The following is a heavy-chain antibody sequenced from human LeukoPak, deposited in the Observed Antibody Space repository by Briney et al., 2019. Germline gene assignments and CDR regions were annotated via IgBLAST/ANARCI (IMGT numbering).Heavy chain of an antibody. CDR2: INHSGST. D-gene: IGHD3-22*01. CDR3: ARGSGYYPPR. Sequence: SETLSLTCAVYGGSFSGYYWSWIRQPPGKGLEWIGEINHSGSTNYNPSLKSRVTISVDTSKNQFSLKLSSVTAADTAVYYCARGSGYYPPRWGQGTLVTVSP. V-gene: IGHV4-34*01. J-gene: IGHJ4*02. CDR1: GGSFSGYY.